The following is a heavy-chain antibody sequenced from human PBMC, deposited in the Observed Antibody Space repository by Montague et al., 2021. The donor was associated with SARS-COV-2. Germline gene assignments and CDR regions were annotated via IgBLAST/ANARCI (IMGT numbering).Heavy chain of an antibody. J-gene: IGHJ4*02. D-gene: IGHD3-3*01. CDR1: GGSFGDDH. CDR3: VRHPRTYNGFWSGYSGRLVFQFDS. V-gene: IGHV4-34*01. CDR2: IKQSGST. Sequence: ETLSLTCAVYGGSFGDDHWSWIRQPPGKGLEWIGDIKQSGSTNYNPSLKSRGTISVDTSKNQFSLKLTSVTAADTAVYFCVRHPRTYNGFWSGYSGRLVFQFDSWGQGTLVTVSS.